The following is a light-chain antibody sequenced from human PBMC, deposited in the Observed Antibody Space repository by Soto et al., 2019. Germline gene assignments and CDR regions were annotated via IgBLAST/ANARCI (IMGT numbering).Light chain of an antibody. Sequence: QSALTQPRSVSGSPGQSVTISCTGTSSDVGAYNYVSWYQRHPGKAPKLIISDVSKRPSGVPDRFSGSKSGNTASLTISGLRSEDEADYYCAAWDDSLSGRVIFGGGTKVTVL. CDR3: AAWDDSLSGRVI. J-gene: IGLJ2*01. V-gene: IGLV2-11*01. CDR2: DVS. CDR1: SSDVGAYNY.